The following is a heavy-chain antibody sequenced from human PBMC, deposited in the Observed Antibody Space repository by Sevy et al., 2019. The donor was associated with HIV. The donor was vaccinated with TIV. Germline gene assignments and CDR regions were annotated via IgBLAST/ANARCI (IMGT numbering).Heavy chain of an antibody. CDR1: GGSVSSGSYY. CDR3: ARDYSSSRAFDI. J-gene: IGHJ3*02. Sequence: SETLSLTCTVSGGSVSSGSYYWSWIRQPPGKGLEWIGYIYYSGSTNYNPSLKSRVTISVDTSKNRFSLKLSSVTAAETAVYYCARDYSSSRAFDIWGQGTMVTVSS. CDR2: IYYSGST. V-gene: IGHV4-61*01. D-gene: IGHD6-13*01.